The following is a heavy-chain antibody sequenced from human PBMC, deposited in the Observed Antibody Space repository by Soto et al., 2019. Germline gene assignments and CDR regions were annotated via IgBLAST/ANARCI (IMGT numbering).Heavy chain of an antibody. J-gene: IGHJ4*02. CDR1: GGSISSAGSY. D-gene: IGHD3-3*01. V-gene: IGHV4-31*03. CDR3: SCRDYDFWSGYYSLFDY. Sequence: PSASLSLASTVSGGSISSAGSYWSWTPQESGKGLEWIGDIHHSGSTHYNPSLRSRVTISVDTSKNQFSLKLSSVTAADTAVYFCSCRDYDFWSGYYSLFDYWGQGTLVTVSS. CDR2: IHHSGST.